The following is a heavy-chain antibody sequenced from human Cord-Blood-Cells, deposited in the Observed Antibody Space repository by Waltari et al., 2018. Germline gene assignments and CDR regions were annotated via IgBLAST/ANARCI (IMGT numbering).Heavy chain of an antibody. CDR3: ARDRGIAVAGTDFDY. CDR1: GFTFSSYG. D-gene: IGHD6-19*01. V-gene: IGHV3-33*01. Sequence: QVQLVESGGGVVQTGWSLRLSCAASGFTFSSYGMHWARQAPGKGLEWVAVKWYDGRKKDYADSVKGRFTISRDNSKNTLYLQMNSLRAEDTAVYYCARDRGIAVAGTDFDYWGQGTLVTVSS. CDR2: KWYDGRKK. J-gene: IGHJ4*02.